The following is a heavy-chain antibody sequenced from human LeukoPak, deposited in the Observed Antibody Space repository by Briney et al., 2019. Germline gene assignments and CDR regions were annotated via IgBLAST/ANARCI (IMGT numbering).Heavy chain of an antibody. J-gene: IGHJ2*01. D-gene: IGHD2-2*01. CDR3: ARGRFIARKYCSSTSCQGYWYFDL. V-gene: IGHV4-34*01. Sequence: GSLRLSCAASGFTFSSYSMNWVRQPPGKGLEWIGEINHSGSTNYNPSLKSRVTISVDTSKNQFSLKLSSVTAADTAVYYCARGRFIARKYCSSTSCQGYWYFDLWGRGTLVTVSS. CDR1: GFTFSSYS. CDR2: INHSGST.